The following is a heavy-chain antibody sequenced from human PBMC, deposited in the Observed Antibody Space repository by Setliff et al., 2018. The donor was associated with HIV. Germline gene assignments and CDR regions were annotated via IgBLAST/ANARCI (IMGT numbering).Heavy chain of an antibody. CDR2: INAGNGNT. J-gene: IGHJ5*02. D-gene: IGHD6-19*01. V-gene: IGHV1-3*01. Sequence: GASVKVSCKASGYSFTRNFVHWVRQAPGQRLEWMGWINAGNGNTKYSQKFQGRVTISRDTSASTVYMELNSLRSEDTAIYYCARDIGSVWHNWFDPWGQGILVTVSS. CDR3: ARDIGSVWHNWFDP. CDR1: GYSFTRNF.